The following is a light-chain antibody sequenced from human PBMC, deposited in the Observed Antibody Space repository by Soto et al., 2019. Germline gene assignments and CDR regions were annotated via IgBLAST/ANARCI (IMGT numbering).Light chain of an antibody. Sequence: QSVLTQPPSVSGAPGQRVTISCTGSSSNIGAGYDVHWYQQLPGTAPKLLIYGNSNRPSGVPDRFSGSKSGTSASLAITGLQAEDEADYSCQSYHSSLSVDVVFGGGTKLPVL. CDR1: SSNIGAGYD. CDR3: QSYHSSLSVDVV. CDR2: GNS. V-gene: IGLV1-40*01. J-gene: IGLJ2*01.